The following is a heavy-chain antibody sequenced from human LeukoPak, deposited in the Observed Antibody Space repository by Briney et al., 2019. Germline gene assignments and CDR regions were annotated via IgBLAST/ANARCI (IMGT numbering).Heavy chain of an antibody. Sequence: ASVKVSCKASGYTFTGYYMHWVRQAPGQGLEWMGRINPNSGGTNYAQKFQGRVTVTRDTSISTAYMELSRLRSDDTAVYYCARGCSSTSCHSLFDYWGQGTLVTVSS. J-gene: IGHJ4*02. CDR3: ARGCSSTSCHSLFDY. D-gene: IGHD2-2*01. CDR1: GYTFTGYY. CDR2: INPNSGGT. V-gene: IGHV1-2*06.